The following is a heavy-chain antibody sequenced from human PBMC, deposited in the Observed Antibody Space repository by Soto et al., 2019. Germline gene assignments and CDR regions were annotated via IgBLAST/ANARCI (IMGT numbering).Heavy chain of an antibody. CDR2: IWYDGSNK. CDR3: ARDLDDYVWGSYRYTARFGY. D-gene: IGHD3-16*02. V-gene: IGHV3-33*01. CDR1: GFTFSSYG. J-gene: IGHJ4*02. Sequence: GGSLRLSCAASGFTFSSYGMHWVRQAPGKGLEWVAVIWYDGSNKYYADSVKGRFTISRDNSKNTLYLQMNSLRAEDTAVYYCARDLDDYVWGSYRYTARFGYWGQGTLVTVSS.